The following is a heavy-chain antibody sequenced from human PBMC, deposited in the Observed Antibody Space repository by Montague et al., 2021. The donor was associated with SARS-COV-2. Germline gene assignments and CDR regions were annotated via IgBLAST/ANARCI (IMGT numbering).Heavy chain of an antibody. CDR1: GDSVSSNSAT. CDR3: TSGREGNYNVMGV. Sequence: CAISGDSVSSNSATWNWVRQSPSRGLEWLGRTYYRSKWYNDYAVSVRGRVTINPDTSKNQLSLQLSSVTPEDTAIYYCTSGREGNYNVMGVWGQGTTVTVSS. D-gene: IGHD1-1*01. V-gene: IGHV6-1*01. J-gene: IGHJ6*02. CDR2: TYYRSKWYN.